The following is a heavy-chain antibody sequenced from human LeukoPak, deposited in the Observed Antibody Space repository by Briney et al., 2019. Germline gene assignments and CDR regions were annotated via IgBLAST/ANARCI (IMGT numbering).Heavy chain of an antibody. CDR1: GGAISSSSYY. D-gene: IGHD6-13*01. J-gene: IGHJ5*02. CDR3: ARHLGSSSSWYSNWFDP. Sequence: SETPSLTCTVSGGAISSSSYYWDWIRQPPGQGLEWIGSIYYSGITYYNASLKSRVTMSIDTAKNHFSLKLSSVTAADTAVYFCARHLGSSSSWYSNWFDPWGQGTLVTVSS. V-gene: IGHV4-39*01. CDR2: IYYSGIT.